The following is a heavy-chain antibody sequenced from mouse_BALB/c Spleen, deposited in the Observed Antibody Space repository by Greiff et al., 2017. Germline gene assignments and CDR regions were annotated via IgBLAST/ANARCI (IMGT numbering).Heavy chain of an antibody. J-gene: IGHJ4*01. V-gene: IGHV1S81*02. Sequence: QVQLQQPGAELVKPGASVKLSCKASGYTFTSYWMHWVKQRPGQGLEWIGEINPSNGRTNYNEKFKSKATLTVDKSSSTAYMQLSSLTSEDSAVYYCARYGYDGYYAMDYWGQGTSVTVSS. CDR2: INPSNGRT. CDR3: ARYGYDGYYAMDY. D-gene: IGHD2-14*01. CDR1: GYTFTSYW.